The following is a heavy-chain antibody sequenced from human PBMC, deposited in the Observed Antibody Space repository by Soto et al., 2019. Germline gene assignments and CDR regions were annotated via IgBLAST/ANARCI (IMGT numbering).Heavy chain of an antibody. V-gene: IGHV4-4*02. CDR2: IYHSGTT. Sequence: SETLSLTCAVSGASIRGSKWWSWVRQPPGKGLEWIGDIYHSGTTNYNPSLKSRVTMSVDKSKNQFSLNLTSVTAADTAVYYCARDKANVGGYNQFDPWGPGTLVTVSS. CDR1: GASIRGSKW. D-gene: IGHD3-16*01. CDR3: ARDKANVGGYNQFDP. J-gene: IGHJ5*02.